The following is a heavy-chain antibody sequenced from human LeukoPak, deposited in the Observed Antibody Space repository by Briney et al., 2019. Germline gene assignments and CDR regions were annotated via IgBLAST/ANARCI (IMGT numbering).Heavy chain of an antibody. Sequence: PGGTLRLSCAASGFTFSSYWMTWVRQAPGKGLEWVANIKQDGSEKYYVASVKGRFTISRDNAKNSLYLQMNSLEAEDTAVYYCARRGTSSSWAHFDYWGQGSLVTVSS. CDR2: IKQDGSEK. J-gene: IGHJ4*02. CDR3: ARRGTSSSWAHFDY. V-gene: IGHV3-7*05. D-gene: IGHD6-13*01. CDR1: GFTFSSYW.